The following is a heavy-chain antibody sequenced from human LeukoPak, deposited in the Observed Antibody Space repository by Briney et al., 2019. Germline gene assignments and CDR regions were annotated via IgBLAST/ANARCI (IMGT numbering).Heavy chain of an antibody. CDR1: GYTFTSYY. J-gene: IGHJ3*02. V-gene: IGHV1-46*01. D-gene: IGHD3-10*01. CDR3: ARAGILLWFGELLSRDAFDI. CDR2: INPSGGST. Sequence: ASVKVSCKASGYTFTSYYMHWVRQAPGQGLEWMGIINPSGGSTSYAQKFQGRVTMTRDMSSGTVYMELSSLRSEDTAVYYCARAGILLWFGELLSRDAFDIWGQGTMVTVSS.